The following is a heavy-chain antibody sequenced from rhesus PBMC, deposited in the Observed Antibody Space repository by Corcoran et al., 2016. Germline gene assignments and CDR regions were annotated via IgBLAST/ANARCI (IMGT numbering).Heavy chain of an antibody. CDR3: ARDVYSNTYGFDY. Sequence: QVQLQESGPGLVKPSETLSLTCAVSGGPISSRYYYWSWIRLAPGKGLAWIGYISYSGSTSYNPSLKSRVTISRDTSKNQFSLKLSSVTAADTAVFYCARDVYSNTYGFDYWGQGVLVTVSS. CDR1: GGPISSRYYY. V-gene: IGHV4-122*02. D-gene: IGHD6-43*01. CDR2: ISYSGST. J-gene: IGHJ4*01.